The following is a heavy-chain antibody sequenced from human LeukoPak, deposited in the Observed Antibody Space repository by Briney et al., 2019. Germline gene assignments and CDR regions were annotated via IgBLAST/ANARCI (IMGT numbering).Heavy chain of an antibody. D-gene: IGHD3-10*01. CDR1: GCSISSYY. J-gene: IGHJ3*02. CDR3: ARVGDLDYYGSGPAFDI. Sequence: SETLSLTCTASGCSISSYYWSWIRQPPGKGLEWIGYIYYSGSTNYNPSLKSRVTISVDTSKNQFSLKLSSVTAADTAVYYCARVGDLDYYGSGPAFDIWGQGTMVTVSS. V-gene: IGHV4-59*01. CDR2: IYYSGST.